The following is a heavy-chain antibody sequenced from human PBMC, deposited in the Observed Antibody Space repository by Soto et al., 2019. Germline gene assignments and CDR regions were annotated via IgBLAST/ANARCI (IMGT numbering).Heavy chain of an antibody. V-gene: IGHV4-34*01. CDR3: ARYSGKPTSRARLDY. CDR1: GGSFSGYY. D-gene: IGHD5-12*01. J-gene: IGHJ4*02. CDR2: INHSGST. Sequence: SETLSLTCAVYGGSFSGYYWSWIRQPPGKGLEWIGEINHSGSTNYNPSLKSRVTISVDTSKNQFSLKLSSVTAADTAVYYCARYSGKPTSRARLDYWGQGTLVTVSS.